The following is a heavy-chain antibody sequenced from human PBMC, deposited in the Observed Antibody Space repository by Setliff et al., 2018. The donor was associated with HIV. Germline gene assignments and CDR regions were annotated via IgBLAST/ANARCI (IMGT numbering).Heavy chain of an antibody. J-gene: IGHJ4*02. CDR2: IFASGDT. CDR1: DASINSYY. Sequence: SETLSLTCTFSDASINSYYWNWIRQPPGRGLEWIGFIFASGDTKYNPSLQSRVSMSIDTSKNQFSLKLRSVTAADTAVCYCARWGSGYDSGVDYWGQGPLVAVSS. D-gene: IGHD5-12*01. V-gene: IGHV4-4*09. CDR3: ARWGSGYDSGVDY.